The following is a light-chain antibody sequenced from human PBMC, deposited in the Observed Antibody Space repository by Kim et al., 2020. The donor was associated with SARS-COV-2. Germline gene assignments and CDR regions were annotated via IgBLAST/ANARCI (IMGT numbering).Light chain of an antibody. Sequence: SASVGDRVTLTCRASQGITTYLAWYQQKPGKAPKLLIDAASTLQSGVPSRFSGSGSGTEFTLTISSLQPEDVAVYYCQQLNDYPHTFGQGTKLEIK. CDR1: QGITTY. CDR3: QQLNDYPHT. CDR2: AAS. V-gene: IGKV1-9*01. J-gene: IGKJ2*01.